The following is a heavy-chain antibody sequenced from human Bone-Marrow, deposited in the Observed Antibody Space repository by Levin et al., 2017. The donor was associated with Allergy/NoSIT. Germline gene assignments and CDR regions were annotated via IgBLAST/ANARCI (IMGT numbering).Heavy chain of an antibody. V-gene: IGHV3-30*18. D-gene: IGHD5-24*01. CDR3: AKDGDGHNYRDWYFDL. CDR2: ISADGTHK. Sequence: GGSLRLSCSASGFTFSNYGMHWVRRAPGKGLEWVALISADGTHKYYVDSVKGRFIISRDNSNNTMYLQMNSLRPEDTAVYYCAKDGDGHNYRDWYFDLWGPDARVTVSS. CDR1: GFTFSNYG. J-gene: IGHJ2*01.